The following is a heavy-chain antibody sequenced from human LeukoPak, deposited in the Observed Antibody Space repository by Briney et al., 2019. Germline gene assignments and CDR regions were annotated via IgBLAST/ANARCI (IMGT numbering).Heavy chain of an antibody. CDR3: ARGTSSGNSNWFDA. V-gene: IGHV1-2*06. D-gene: IGHD4-23*01. CDR2: FNPGSGDT. Sequence: ASVKVSCKASGYTFTSYGISWVRQAPGQGLEWMGRFNPGSGDTKYAQKFQDRVTMTRDTSISTAYMDLSRLTSDDTAVYYCARGTSSGNSNWFDAWGRGTLVTVSS. J-gene: IGHJ5*02. CDR1: GYTFTSYG.